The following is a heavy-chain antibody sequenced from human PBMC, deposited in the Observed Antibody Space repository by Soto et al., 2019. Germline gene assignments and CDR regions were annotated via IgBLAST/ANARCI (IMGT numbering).Heavy chain of an antibody. D-gene: IGHD5-12*01. V-gene: IGHV1-8*01. J-gene: IGHJ6*02. CDR2: MNPNSGNT. CDR3: ARGLRDGYNTDYYYGMDV. CDR1: GYTFTSYD. Sequence: ASVKVSCKASGYTFTSYDINWVRHATGQGLEWMGWMNPNSGNTGYAQKFQGRVTMTGNTSISTDYMELSSLRSEDTAVYYCARGLRDGYNTDYYYGMDVWGQGSTVTVSS.